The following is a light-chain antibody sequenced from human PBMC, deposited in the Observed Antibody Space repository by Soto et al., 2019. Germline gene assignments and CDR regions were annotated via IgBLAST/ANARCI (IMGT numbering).Light chain of an antibody. V-gene: IGKV1-39*01. J-gene: IGKJ2*01. CDR1: QSIARF. Sequence: DLPMTQSPSSLSAAVGDRVTITCRASQSIARFLNWYQQKQGEVPKLLIFGASYLQCGVPSRFSGSGSGTHFALTITSLQPEDFATYFCQQSHIAPYTFGQGTNL. CDR3: QQSHIAPYT. CDR2: GAS.